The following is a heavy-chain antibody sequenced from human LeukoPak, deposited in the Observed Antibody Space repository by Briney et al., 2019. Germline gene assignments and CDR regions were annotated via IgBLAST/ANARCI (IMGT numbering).Heavy chain of an antibody. CDR3: ASGPGPNYDFWSGPFLYMDV. D-gene: IGHD3-3*01. Sequence: SVKVSCKASGGTFSSYAISWVRQAPGQGLEWMGGIIPIFGTANYAQKFQGRVTITTDESTSTAYMELSSLRSEDTAVYYCASGPGPNYDFWSGPFLYMDVWGKGTTVTVSS. CDR1: GGTFSSYA. J-gene: IGHJ6*03. V-gene: IGHV1-69*05. CDR2: IIPIFGTA.